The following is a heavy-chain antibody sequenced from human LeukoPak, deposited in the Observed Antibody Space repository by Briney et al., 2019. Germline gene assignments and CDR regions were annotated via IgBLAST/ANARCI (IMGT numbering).Heavy chain of an antibody. Sequence: SETLSLTCTVSGGSISSGGYYWSWIRQHPGKGLEWIGYIYYSGSTYYNPSLKSRVTISVDKSKNQFSLKLSSVTAADTAVYYCARDSDCSGGSCFYLDYWGQGTLVTVSS. D-gene: IGHD2-15*01. J-gene: IGHJ4*02. CDR1: GGSISSGGYY. CDR2: IYYSGST. CDR3: ARDSDCSGGSCFYLDY. V-gene: IGHV4-31*03.